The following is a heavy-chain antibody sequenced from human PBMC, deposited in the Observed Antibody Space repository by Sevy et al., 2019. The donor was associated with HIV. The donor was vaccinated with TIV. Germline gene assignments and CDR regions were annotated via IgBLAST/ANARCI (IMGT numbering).Heavy chain of an antibody. D-gene: IGHD5-18*01. CDR3: VKAVAHGYPPWDAFDI. J-gene: IGHJ3*02. CDR2: ISASGSSP. Sequence: GGSLRLSCAASGFSFSNYAMSWVRQAPGKGLEWVSGISASGSSPFYADSVKGRFTISRDNSRNTLYLQMHSLRVEATASYSCVKAVAHGYPPWDAFDIWGQGTLVTVSS. V-gene: IGHV3-23*01. CDR1: GFSFSNYA.